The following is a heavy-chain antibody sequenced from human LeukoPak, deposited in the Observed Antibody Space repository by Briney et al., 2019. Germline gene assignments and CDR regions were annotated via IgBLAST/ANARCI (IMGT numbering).Heavy chain of an antibody. CDR3: ARDRLGGPFDY. Sequence: PGGSLRLSCAASGFTFSSNAMSWVRQPPGKGLEWIGYIYDTGSTDYNPSLKSRVTISVDTSKSQFSLKLNSVTAADTAAYYCARDRLGGPFDYWGQGTLVTVSS. CDR2: IYDTGST. V-gene: IGHV4-59*01. J-gene: IGHJ4*02. D-gene: IGHD3-16*01. CDR1: GFTFSSNA.